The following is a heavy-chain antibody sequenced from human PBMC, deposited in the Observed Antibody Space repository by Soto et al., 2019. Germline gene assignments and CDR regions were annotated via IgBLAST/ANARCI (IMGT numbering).Heavy chain of an antibody. V-gene: IGHV1-18*01. Sequence: ASVKVSCKASGYTFTSYGISWVRQAPGQGLEWMGWISAYNGNTNYAQKLQGRVTMTTDTSTNTAYMELRSLRSDDTAVYYCARVTKGLRSYYDILTGYYHDAFDIWGQGTMVTVSS. CDR1: GYTFTSYG. J-gene: IGHJ3*02. CDR2: ISAYNGNT. CDR3: ARVTKGLRSYYDILTGYYHDAFDI. D-gene: IGHD3-9*01.